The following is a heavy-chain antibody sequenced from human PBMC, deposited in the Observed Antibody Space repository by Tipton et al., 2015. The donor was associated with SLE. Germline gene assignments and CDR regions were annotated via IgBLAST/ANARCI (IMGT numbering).Heavy chain of an antibody. CDR3: ARDVWEATTAGGFDI. J-gene: IGHJ3*02. D-gene: IGHD5-12*01. CDR2: IYTSGST. CDR1: GFTVSSNY. V-gene: IGHV4-4*08. Sequence: LRLSCAASGFTVSSNYMSWVRQAPGKGLEWVGRIYTSGSTNYNPSLKSRVTISVDTSKNQFSLKLSSVTAADTAVYYCARDVWEATTAGGFDIWGQGTMVTVSS.